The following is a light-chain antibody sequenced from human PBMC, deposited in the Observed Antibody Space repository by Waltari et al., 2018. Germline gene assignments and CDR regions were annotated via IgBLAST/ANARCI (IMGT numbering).Light chain of an antibody. CDR2: DFD. CDR1: SSDIGGYKY. J-gene: IGLJ2*01. Sequence: QSALTQPRSVSGSPGQSVTLSCTGTSSDIGGYKYVSWYQQRPGKAPKPVIYDFDKRPSGVPDRFSGSKAGNTASLTISGLQTDDEADYYCCSYAGRYTSVFGGGTRVTVL. CDR3: CSYAGRYTSV. V-gene: IGLV2-11*01.